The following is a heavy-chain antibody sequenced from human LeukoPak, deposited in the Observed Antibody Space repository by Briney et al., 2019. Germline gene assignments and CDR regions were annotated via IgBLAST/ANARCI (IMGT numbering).Heavy chain of an antibody. CDR1: RFTFSSYV. D-gene: IGHD3-10*01. CDR2: ISGSGGST. Sequence: GGSLRLSCAASRFTFSSYVMSWVRQAPGKGLEWVSVISGSGGSTYYTDSVKGRFTISRDNSKNTLYLQMNSLRAEDTAVYYCAKGVGYYGSGSSPDYWGQGTLVTVSS. V-gene: IGHV3-23*01. CDR3: AKGVGYYGSGSSPDY. J-gene: IGHJ4*02.